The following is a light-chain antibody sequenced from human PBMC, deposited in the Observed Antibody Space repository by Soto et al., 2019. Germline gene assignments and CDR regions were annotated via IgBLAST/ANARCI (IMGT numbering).Light chain of an antibody. Sequence: VMTQSPATLSVSPGERATLSCWASETVATNLAWYQQKPGQAPRLLISGASTRAAGISDRFSGGGSGTEFTLTISSLQSEDSAIYYCQQYKSWPPITFGQGTRLEIK. CDR1: ETVATN. J-gene: IGKJ5*01. V-gene: IGKV3-15*01. CDR3: QQYKSWPPIT. CDR2: GAS.